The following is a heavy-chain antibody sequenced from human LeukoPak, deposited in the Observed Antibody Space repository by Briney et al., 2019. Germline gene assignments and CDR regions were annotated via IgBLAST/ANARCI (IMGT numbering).Heavy chain of an antibody. CDR3: ARGLDIVVVPAAKGVWFDP. D-gene: IGHD2-2*03. CDR1: GGSISSYY. V-gene: IGHV4-59*12. Sequence: SETLSLTCTVSGGSISSYYWSWIWQPPGKGLEWIGYIYYSGSTNNNPSLKSRVTISVDKSKNQFSLKLSSVTAADTAMYYCARGLDIVVVPAAKGVWFDPWGQGTLVTVSS. CDR2: IYYSGST. J-gene: IGHJ5*02.